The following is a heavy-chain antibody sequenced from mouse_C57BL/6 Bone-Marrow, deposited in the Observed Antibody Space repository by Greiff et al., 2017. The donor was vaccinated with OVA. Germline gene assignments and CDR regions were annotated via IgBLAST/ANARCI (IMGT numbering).Heavy chain of an antibody. J-gene: IGHJ1*03. Sequence: EVKLVESGGGLVKPGGSLKLSCAASGFTFSDYGMHWVRQAPEKGLEWVAYISSGSSTIYYADTVKGRFTISRANAKNTLFLQRTRQRSEDTAMCYCARINYRYFYVWGTGTTVTVSS. CDR1: GFTFSDYG. V-gene: IGHV5-17*01. CDR2: ISSGSSTI. CDR3: ARINYRYFYV.